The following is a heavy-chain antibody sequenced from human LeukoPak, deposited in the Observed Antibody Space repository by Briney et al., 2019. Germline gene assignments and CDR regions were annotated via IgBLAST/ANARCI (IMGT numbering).Heavy chain of an antibody. CDR1: GFTFSSYA. J-gene: IGHJ4*02. Sequence: GGSLRLSCAASGFTFSSYAMSWARQAPGKGLEWVSSISGSGGSTYYADSVKGRFTISRDNSKNTLYLQMNSLRAEDTAVYYCAKYRTAYGGNLYYFDYWGQGTLVTVSS. CDR2: ISGSGGST. V-gene: IGHV3-23*01. D-gene: IGHD4-23*01. CDR3: AKYRTAYGGNLYYFDY.